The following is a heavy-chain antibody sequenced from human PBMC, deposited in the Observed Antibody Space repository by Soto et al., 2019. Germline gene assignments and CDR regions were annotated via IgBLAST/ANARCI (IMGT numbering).Heavy chain of an antibody. Sequence: QVQLVESGGGVVQPGRSLRLSCAASGFTFSSYGMHWVRQAPGKGLEWVAVISYDGSSKYYADSVKGRFTISRDNSKNTLYLQMNSLRAEDTAVYYCAKDGHYDYVWGSYRFFDYWGQGTLVTVSS. V-gene: IGHV3-30*18. CDR3: AKDGHYDYVWGSYRFFDY. CDR2: ISYDGSSK. J-gene: IGHJ4*02. CDR1: GFTFSSYG. D-gene: IGHD3-16*02.